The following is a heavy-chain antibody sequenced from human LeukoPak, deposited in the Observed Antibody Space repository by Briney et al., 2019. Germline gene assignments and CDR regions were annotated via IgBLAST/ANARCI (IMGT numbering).Heavy chain of an antibody. Sequence: KPSETLSLTCTVSGGSISSYYWSWIRQPPGRGLEWIGYIYYSGSTYYNPSLKSRVTISVDTSKNQFSLKLSSVTAADTAVYYCARISPLSDAFDIWGQGTMVTVSS. J-gene: IGHJ3*02. CDR3: ARISPLSDAFDI. CDR2: IYYSGST. V-gene: IGHV4-59*08. CDR1: GGSISSYY.